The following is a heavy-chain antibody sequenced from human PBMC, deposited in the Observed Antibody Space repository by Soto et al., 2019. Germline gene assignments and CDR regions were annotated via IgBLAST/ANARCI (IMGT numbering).Heavy chain of an antibody. V-gene: IGHV4-59*01. CDR2: IYYSGST. CDR1: GGSISSYY. D-gene: IGHD3-16*02. J-gene: IGHJ6*03. Sequence: TSETLSLTCTVSGGSISSYYWSWIRQPPGKGLEWIGYIYYSGSTNYNPSLKSRVTISVDTSKNQFSLKLSSVTAADTAVYYCARVSRIIDYYYMDVWGKGTTVTVSS. CDR3: ARVSRIIDYYYMDV.